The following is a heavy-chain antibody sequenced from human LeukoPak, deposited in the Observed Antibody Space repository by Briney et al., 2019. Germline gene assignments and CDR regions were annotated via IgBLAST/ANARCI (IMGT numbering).Heavy chain of an antibody. CDR2: ISAYNGNT. CDR1: GYTFTSYG. V-gene: IGHV1-18*01. J-gene: IGHJ4*02. Sequence: ASVKVSCKASGYTFTSYGISWVRQAPGQGLEWMGWISAYNGNTNYAQKLQGRVTMTTDTSTSTAYMELRSLRSDDTAAYYCAREYIAVAGTLYDYWGQGTLVTVSS. D-gene: IGHD6-19*01. CDR3: AREYIAVAGTLYDY.